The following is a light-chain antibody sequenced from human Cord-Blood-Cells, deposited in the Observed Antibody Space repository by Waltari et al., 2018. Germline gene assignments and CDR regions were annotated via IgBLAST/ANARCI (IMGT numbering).Light chain of an antibody. V-gene: IGLV2-23*01. CDR3: CSYAGSSTLV. CDR1: SSDVGSYNL. Sequence: QSALTQPAPVSGSPGQPITISCTGTSSDVGSYNLVCWYQQHPGKAPKLMIYEGSKRPSGVSNRFSGSKSGNTASLTISGLQAEDEADYYCCSYAGSSTLVFGGGTKLTVL. J-gene: IGLJ3*02. CDR2: EGS.